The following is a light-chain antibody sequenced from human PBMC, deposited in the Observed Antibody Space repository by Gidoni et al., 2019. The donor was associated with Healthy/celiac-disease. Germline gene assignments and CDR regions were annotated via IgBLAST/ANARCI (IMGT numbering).Light chain of an antibody. CDR2: WAS. CDR3: QQYYSTPLT. V-gene: IGKV4-1*01. J-gene: IGKJ1*01. CDR1: QSVLYSSNNKNY. Sequence: DIVMTQSPASLAVSLGERATINCKSSQSVLYSSNNKNYLAWYQQKPGQPPKLLIYWASTRESGVPDRLSGSGSGTDFTLTISSLQAEDVAVYYCQQYYSTPLTFGQGTKVEIK.